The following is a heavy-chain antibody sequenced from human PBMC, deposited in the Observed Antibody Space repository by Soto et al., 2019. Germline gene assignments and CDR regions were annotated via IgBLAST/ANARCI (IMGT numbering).Heavy chain of an antibody. CDR3: ASFQRSNYYYYGMDV. V-gene: IGHV4-61*01. CDR1: GGSVSSGSYY. CDR2: IYYSGST. Sequence: QVQLQESGPGLVKPSETLSLTCTVSGGSVSSGSYYWSWIRQPPGKGLEWIGYIYYSGSTNYNPSLKSRVTISVDTYKNQFSLKLSSVTAADTAVYYCASFQRSNYYYYGMDVWGQGTTVTVSS. J-gene: IGHJ6*02.